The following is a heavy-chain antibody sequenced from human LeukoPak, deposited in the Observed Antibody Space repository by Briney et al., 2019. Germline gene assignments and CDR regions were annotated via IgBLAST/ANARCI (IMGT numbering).Heavy chain of an antibody. CDR1: GXSFTSYR. CDR2: IDPSDSYT. Sequence: PGEPLKISFKGSGXSFTSYRISWVRQMPGKGLEWMQRIDPSDSYTNYSPSFQGHVTISADKSISTAYLQWSSLKASDTAMYYCARNNPRGYWYFDLWGRGTLVTVSS. V-gene: IGHV5-10-1*01. J-gene: IGHJ2*01. D-gene: IGHD1/OR15-1a*01. CDR3: ARNNPRGYWYFDL.